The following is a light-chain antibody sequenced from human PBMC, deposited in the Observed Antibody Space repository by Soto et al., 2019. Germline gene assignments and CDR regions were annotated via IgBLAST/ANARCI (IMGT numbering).Light chain of an antibody. CDR2: GAS. Sequence: DIQMTQSPSSLSASVGDRVTITCRASQGISSWLAWYQQKPEKAPKFLIYGASTLQSGVPSRFSGSGSGTDFTISNSSLQPEDFATDYYQQYDTYPLTFGGGTKVEL. V-gene: IGKV1D-16*01. CDR3: QQYDTYPLT. CDR1: QGISSW. J-gene: IGKJ4*01.